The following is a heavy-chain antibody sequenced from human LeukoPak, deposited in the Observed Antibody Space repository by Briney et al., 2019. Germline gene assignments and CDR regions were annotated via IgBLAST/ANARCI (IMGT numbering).Heavy chain of an antibody. CDR3: ARLGGAAAGGGAIFDP. D-gene: IGHD6-13*01. Sequence: SETLSLTCAVYGGSFSGYYWSWIRQPPGKGLEWIGEINHSGSTNYNPSLKSRVTISVDTSKNQFSLKLSSVTAADTAVYYCARLGGAAAGGGAIFDPWGQGTLVTVSS. V-gene: IGHV4-34*01. CDR2: INHSGST. CDR1: GGSFSGYY. J-gene: IGHJ5*02.